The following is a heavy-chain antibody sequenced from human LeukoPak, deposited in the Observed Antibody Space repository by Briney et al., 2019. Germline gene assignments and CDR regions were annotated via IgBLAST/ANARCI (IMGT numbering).Heavy chain of an antibody. CDR2: ISAYNGNT. CDR3: ARNRRSRPYYYYMDV. CDR1: GYTFTSYG. V-gene: IGHV1-18*01. J-gene: IGHJ6*03. Sequence: ASVTVSCKASGYTFTSYGISWVRQAPGQGLEWMGWISAYNGNTNYAQKLQGRVTMTTDTSTSTAYMELRSLRSDDTAVYYCARNRRSRPYYYYMDVWGKGTTVTVSS.